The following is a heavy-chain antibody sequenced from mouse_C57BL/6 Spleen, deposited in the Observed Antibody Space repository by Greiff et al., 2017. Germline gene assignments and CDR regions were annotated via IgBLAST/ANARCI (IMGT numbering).Heavy chain of an antibody. J-gene: IGHJ4*01. CDR2: INPSSGYT. CDR3: ALYYGNPYAMDY. CDR1: GYTFTSYT. V-gene: IGHV1-4*01. D-gene: IGHD2-1*01. Sequence: VKLVESGAELARPGASVKMSCKASGYTFTSYTMHWVKQRPGQGLEWIGYINPSSGYTKYNQKFKDKATLTADQSSSTAYMQLSSLTSEDSAVYYCALYYGNPYAMDYWGQGTSVTVSS.